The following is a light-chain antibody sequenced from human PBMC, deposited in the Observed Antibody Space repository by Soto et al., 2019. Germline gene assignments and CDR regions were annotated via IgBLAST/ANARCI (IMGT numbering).Light chain of an antibody. CDR1: QSVTSNY. J-gene: IGKJ1*01. CDR3: QQYGSSPTT. Sequence: IGFTQSPRTVSLSPGERATLSCRASQSVTSNYLAWYQQKPGQAPRLLIFGASIRDTGIPDRFSGSGSGTDFTLTISRLEPEDFAVYHCQQYGSSPTTFGQGTKVDIK. V-gene: IGKV3-20*01. CDR2: GAS.